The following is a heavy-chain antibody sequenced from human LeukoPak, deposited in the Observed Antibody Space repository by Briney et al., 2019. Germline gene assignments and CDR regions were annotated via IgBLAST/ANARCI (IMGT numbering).Heavy chain of an antibody. V-gene: IGHV1-69*13. J-gene: IGHJ5*02. CDR2: IIPIFGTA. D-gene: IGHD2-2*01. Sequence: ASVRVSCKASGYTFTSYDINWVRQATGQGLEWMGGIIPIFGTANYAQKFQGRVTITADESASTAYMELRSLRSDDTAVYNCARVVTPRYCSSPSCYWKGWFDPWGQGTLVTVSS. CDR1: GYTFTSYD. CDR3: ARVVTPRYCSSPSCYWKGWFDP.